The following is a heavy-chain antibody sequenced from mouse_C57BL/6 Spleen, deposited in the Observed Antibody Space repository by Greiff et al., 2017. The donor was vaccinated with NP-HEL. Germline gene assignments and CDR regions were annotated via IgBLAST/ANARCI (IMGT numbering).Heavy chain of an antibody. CDR3: ARNYYGRSCDY. D-gene: IGHD1-1*01. J-gene: IGHJ2*01. CDR1: GFSLTNYG. Sequence: QVQLQQSGPGLVQPSQSLSITCTVSGFSLTNYGVHWVRQSPGTGLAWLGVIWSGGSTDYNTAFISRLSISKDNSKSQVFFKMNSLQAYDTATYYRARNYYGRSCDYWGKGTTLTVSS. CDR2: IWSGGST. V-gene: IGHV2-2*01.